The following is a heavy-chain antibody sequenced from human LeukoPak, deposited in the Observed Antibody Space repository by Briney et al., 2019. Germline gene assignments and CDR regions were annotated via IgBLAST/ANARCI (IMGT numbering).Heavy chain of an antibody. D-gene: IGHD3-10*01. Sequence: GGSLRLSCAASGFTFSNYAMNWVRQAPGKGLEWVSYISSSSSTIYYADSVKGRFTISRDNAKNSLYLQMNSLRDEDTAVYYCARDYYYGSGTYSMDVWGQGTTVTVSS. CDR3: ARDYYYGSGTYSMDV. J-gene: IGHJ6*02. CDR2: ISSSSSTI. CDR1: GFTFSNYA. V-gene: IGHV3-48*02.